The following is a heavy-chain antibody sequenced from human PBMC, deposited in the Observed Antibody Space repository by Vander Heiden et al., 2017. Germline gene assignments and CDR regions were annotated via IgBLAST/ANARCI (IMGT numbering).Heavy chain of an antibody. CDR3: AKEMTTVVTSGGVFEY. V-gene: IGHV3-30*18. CDR2: ISYHGSHK. CDR1: GFIFSTYG. D-gene: IGHD4-4*01. Sequence: QVQLVESGGGVVKPGRSLRLSCAASGFIFSTYGMNWVRQAPGKGLEWVAVISYHGSHKYYADSVKGRFTISRDNSKNTLYLQMNSLRAEDTAVYYCAKEMTTVVTSGGVFEYWGQGTLVTVSS. J-gene: IGHJ4*02.